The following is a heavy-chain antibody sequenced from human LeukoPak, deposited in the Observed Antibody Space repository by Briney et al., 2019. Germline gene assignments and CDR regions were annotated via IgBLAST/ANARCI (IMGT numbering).Heavy chain of an antibody. CDR3: ARDGIPLVGGVSNFDL. CDR1: GGSISSYY. CDR2: IYYSGST. Sequence: SETLSLTCTVSGGSISSYYWSWIRQPPGKGLEWIGYIYYSGSTNYNPSLKSRVTISVDTSKNQFSLKLSSVTAADTAVYYCARDGIPLVGGVSNFDLWGRGTLVTVSS. D-gene: IGHD4-23*01. J-gene: IGHJ2*01. V-gene: IGHV4-59*01.